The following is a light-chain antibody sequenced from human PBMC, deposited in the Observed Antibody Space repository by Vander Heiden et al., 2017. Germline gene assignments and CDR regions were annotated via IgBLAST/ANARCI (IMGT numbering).Light chain of an antibody. CDR1: KLGDTS. Sequence: SYELTQPPSVSLSPGQTASIPCSVYKLGDTSACCYQQKPGQSPVLVIYQDSTRPSGIPERFSGSNYGNTATLTISETQAMDEADYYCQAWDSSTVVFGGGTKLTGL. V-gene: IGLV3-1*01. CDR2: QDS. CDR3: QAWDSSTVV. J-gene: IGLJ2*01.